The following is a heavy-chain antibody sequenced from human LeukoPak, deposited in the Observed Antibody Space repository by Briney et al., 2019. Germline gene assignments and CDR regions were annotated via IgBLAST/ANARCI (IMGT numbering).Heavy chain of an antibody. J-gene: IGHJ4*02. V-gene: IGHV3-7*03. D-gene: IGHD3/OR15-3a*01. CDR2: IKQDGTEK. CDR1: GFTSSEYL. CDR3: AGGAGWTAED. Sequence: GGSLRLSCVASGFTSSEYLMTWFRHAPGKGLERVANIKQDGTEKHYVESVKGRFTISRDNTENSMYLQMNSLRVEDTAVYFCAGGAGWTAEDWGQGTQVTVSS.